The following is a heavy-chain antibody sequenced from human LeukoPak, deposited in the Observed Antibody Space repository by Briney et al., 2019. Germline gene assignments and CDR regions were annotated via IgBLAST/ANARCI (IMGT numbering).Heavy chain of an antibody. D-gene: IGHD3-10*02. V-gene: IGHV4-39*01. CDR2: IYYTGST. J-gene: IGHJ4*02. Sequence: SETLSLTCSVSADSISSSSYYWGWIRQPPGKGLEWIGSIYYTGSTYYNPSLKSRVTISVDTSNNQFSLKLSSVTAADTAVYYCARRLRAYAYVFDYWGQGTLVTVSS. CDR1: ADSISSSSYY. CDR3: ARRLRAYAYVFDY.